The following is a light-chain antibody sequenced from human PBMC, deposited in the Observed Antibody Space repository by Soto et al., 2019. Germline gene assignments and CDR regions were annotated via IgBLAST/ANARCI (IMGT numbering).Light chain of an antibody. V-gene: IGKV2D-29*01. CDR2: EVS. CDR3: LQAIRLPYT. Sequence: DFVMTQTPLSLSVTPGQPASISCKSSQTLLRSDGKNYMYWYLQKPGQPPQLLISEVSNPFSGVPDNFSGSGSGTDFTLKISRVEAEDVGVYYCLQAIRLPYTFGQGTTLEIK. CDR1: QTLLRSDGKNY. J-gene: IGKJ2*01.